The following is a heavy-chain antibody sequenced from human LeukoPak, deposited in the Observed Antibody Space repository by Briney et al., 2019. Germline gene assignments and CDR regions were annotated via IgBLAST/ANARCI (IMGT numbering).Heavy chain of an antibody. V-gene: IGHV4-59*01. CDR1: GGSISSYY. J-gene: IGHJ4*02. Sequence: SETLSLTCTVSGGSISSYYCSWIRQSPGKGLEWIGYINYSGGTDYNPSLKSRVTISVDTSKNQFSLRLNSVTAADTAVYYCAGEGYGDNSGALDYWGRGTLVTVSS. CDR2: INYSGGT. CDR3: AGEGYGDNSGALDY. D-gene: IGHD4-23*01.